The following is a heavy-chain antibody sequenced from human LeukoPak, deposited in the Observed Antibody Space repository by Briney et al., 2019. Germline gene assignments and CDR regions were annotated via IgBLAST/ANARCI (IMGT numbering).Heavy chain of an antibody. Sequence: PGGSLRLSCAASGFTFSSYAMAWVRQTPGKGLEWVSVTSTSGGSTYYADSVKGRFTISRDNSKNTLYLQMNSLRAEDTAIYYCAKISGSVDYWGQGTLVTVSS. D-gene: IGHD5-12*01. CDR1: GFTFSSYA. J-gene: IGHJ4*02. CDR3: AKISGSVDY. CDR2: TSTSGGST. V-gene: IGHV3-23*01.